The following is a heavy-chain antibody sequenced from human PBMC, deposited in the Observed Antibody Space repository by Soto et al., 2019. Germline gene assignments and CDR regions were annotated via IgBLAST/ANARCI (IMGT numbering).Heavy chain of an antibody. J-gene: IGHJ5*02. CDR1: GGTFSSYA. V-gene: IGHV1-69*01. CDR2: IIPIFGTA. D-gene: IGHD2-2*01. Sequence: QVQLVQSGAEVKKPGSSVKVSCKASGGTFSSYAISWVRQAPGQGLEWMGGIIPIFGTANYAQKFQGRVTITADESTSTAYMELSSLRSEDTVVYYCARGSIVVVPAAYNWFDPWGQGTLVTVSS. CDR3: ARGSIVVVPAAYNWFDP.